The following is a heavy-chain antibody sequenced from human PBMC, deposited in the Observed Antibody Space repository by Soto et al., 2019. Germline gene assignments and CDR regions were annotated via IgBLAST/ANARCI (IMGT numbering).Heavy chain of an antibody. J-gene: IGHJ4*02. V-gene: IGHV4-39*01. CDR1: GGSISSSSYY. CDR3: ARSQYYYDSSGYQLLDY. Sequence: SETLSLTCTVSGGSISSSSYYWGWIRQPPGKGLEWIGSIYYSGSTYYNPSLKSRVTISVDTSKNQFSLKLSSVTAADTAVYYCARSQYYYDSSGYQLLDYWGQGTLVTVSS. D-gene: IGHD3-22*01. CDR2: IYYSGST.